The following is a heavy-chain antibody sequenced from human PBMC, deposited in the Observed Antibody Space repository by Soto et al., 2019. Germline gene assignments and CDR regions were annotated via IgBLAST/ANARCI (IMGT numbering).Heavy chain of an antibody. CDR3: ARDAAVAGRGWFDP. CDR1: GGTFSSYA. CDR2: IIPIFGTA. Sequence: SVKVSCKASGGTFSSYAISWVRQAPGQGLEWMGGIIPIFGTANYAQKFQGRVTITADESTSTAYMELSSLRSEDTAVYYCARDAAVAGRGWFDPWGQGTLVTVS. V-gene: IGHV1-69*13. D-gene: IGHD6-19*01. J-gene: IGHJ5*02.